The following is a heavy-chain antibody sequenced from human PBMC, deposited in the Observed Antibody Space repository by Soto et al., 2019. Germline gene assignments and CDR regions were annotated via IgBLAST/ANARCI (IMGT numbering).Heavy chain of an antibody. Sequence: SETLSLTCAVYGGSFTGYYWSWIRQPPGKGLEWIGEIIHGGNTNYNPSLKRRVTISIDTSKKQISLNLTSVTDADTAVYYCASVTFGGVVLAHWGQGTLVTVSS. CDR2: IIHGGNT. CDR3: ASVTFGGVVLAH. V-gene: IGHV4-34*12. CDR1: GGSFTGYY. D-gene: IGHD3-16*01. J-gene: IGHJ4*02.